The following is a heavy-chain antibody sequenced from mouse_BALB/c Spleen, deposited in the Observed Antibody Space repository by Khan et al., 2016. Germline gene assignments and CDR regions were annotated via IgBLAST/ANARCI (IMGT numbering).Heavy chain of an antibody. J-gene: IGHJ1*01. CDR2: IRSKANNRAT. CDR3: TKSDYDWYFDV. V-gene: IGHV6-6*01. CDR1: GFTFSDAW. Sequence: EVKLEVSGGGLVQPGGSMKLSCAASGFTFSDAWMDWVRQSPGKGLEWVAEIRSKANNRATYYAESVKGRFTISGDDSESSIYLQMNSLRAEDTGIYYCTKSDYDWYFDVWGAGTTVTVSS. D-gene: IGHD2-4*01.